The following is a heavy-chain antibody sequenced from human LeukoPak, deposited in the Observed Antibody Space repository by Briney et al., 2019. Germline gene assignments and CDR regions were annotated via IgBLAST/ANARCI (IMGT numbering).Heavy chain of an antibody. CDR3: ASRMVRGGAFDI. V-gene: IGHV4-34*01. Sequence: SETLSLTCAVYGGSFSGYYWSWIRQPPGKGLEWIGEINHSGSTNYNPSLKSRVTISVDTSKNQFSLKLSSVTAADTAVYYCASRMVRGGAFDIWGQGTLVTVSS. CDR2: INHSGST. CDR1: GGSFSGYY. D-gene: IGHD3-10*01. J-gene: IGHJ4*02.